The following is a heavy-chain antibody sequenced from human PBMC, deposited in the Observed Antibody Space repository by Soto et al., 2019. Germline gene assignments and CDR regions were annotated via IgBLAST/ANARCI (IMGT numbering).Heavy chain of an antibody. CDR3: AKVSSCTSVSCHLLPFEF. CDR1: GFTFSRNS. V-gene: IGHV3-21*04. D-gene: IGHD2-8*02. CDR2: ISSSGSYI. J-gene: IGHJ4*02. Sequence: PGGSLRLSCAVAGFTFSRNSMTWVRQAPGKGLEWVSAISSSGSYIFYADSVKGRFTISRDNAKNTLYLQMNSLRAEDTAVYFFAKVSSCTSVSCHLLPFEFWGQGTLVTVSS.